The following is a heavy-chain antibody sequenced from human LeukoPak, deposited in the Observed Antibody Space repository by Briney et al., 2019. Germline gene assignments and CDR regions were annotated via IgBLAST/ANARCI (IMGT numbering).Heavy chain of an antibody. Sequence: SETLSLTCTVSGGSISSYYWSWIRQSPGKGLEWIGYIYYSGSTNYNPSLKSRVTISVDTSKNQFSLKLSSVTAADTAVYYCARDHGRRKGYYYDTWGQGTLVTVSS. J-gene: IGHJ4*02. CDR1: GGSISSYY. D-gene: IGHD3-22*01. V-gene: IGHV4-59*12. CDR2: IYYSGST. CDR3: ARDHGRRKGYYYDT.